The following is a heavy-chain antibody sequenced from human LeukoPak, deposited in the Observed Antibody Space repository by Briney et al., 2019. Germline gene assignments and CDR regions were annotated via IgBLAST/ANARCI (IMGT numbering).Heavy chain of an antibody. CDR2: INHSGST. V-gene: IGHV4-34*01. CDR3: ARGLSSWYARNWFDP. D-gene: IGHD6-13*01. CDR1: GGSFSGYY. J-gene: IGHJ5*02. Sequence: PSETLSLTCAVYGGSFSGYYWSWIRQPPGKGLEWIGEINHSGSTNHNPSLKSRVTISVDTSKNQFSLKLSSVTAADTAVYYCARGLSSWYARNWFDPWGQGTLVTVSS.